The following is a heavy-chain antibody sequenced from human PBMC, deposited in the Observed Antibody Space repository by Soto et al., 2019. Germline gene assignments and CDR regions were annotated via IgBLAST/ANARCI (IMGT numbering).Heavy chain of an antibody. Sequence: GGSLRLSCAASGFTFSSFAMSWVRQAPGKGLEWLSGITFSGAYTYYAESVKGRFTISRDNSKNTLFLEMNSLRAEDTALYYCAELGTVGVFENWGQGAQVTVSS. CDR3: AELGTVGVFEN. J-gene: IGHJ4*02. CDR2: ITFSGAYT. D-gene: IGHD1-26*01. V-gene: IGHV3-23*01. CDR1: GFTFSSFA.